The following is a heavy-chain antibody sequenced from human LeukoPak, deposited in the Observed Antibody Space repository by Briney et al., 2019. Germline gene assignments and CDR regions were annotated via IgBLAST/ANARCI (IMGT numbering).Heavy chain of an antibody. Sequence: SVKVSCKASGSTFSSYAISWVRQAPGQGLEWMGRIIPIFGTANYAQKFQGRVTITTDESTSTAYMELSSLRSEDTAVYYCARDPPYCGGDCYDYWGQGTLVTVSS. CDR2: IIPIFGTA. CDR3: ARDPPYCGGDCYDY. V-gene: IGHV1-69*05. J-gene: IGHJ4*02. CDR1: GSTFSSYA. D-gene: IGHD2-21*01.